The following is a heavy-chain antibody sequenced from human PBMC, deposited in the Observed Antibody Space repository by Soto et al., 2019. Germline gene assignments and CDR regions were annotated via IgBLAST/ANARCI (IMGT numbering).Heavy chain of an antibody. D-gene: IGHD2-2*01. CDR1: GYTLTELS. CDR2: FDPEDGET. V-gene: IGHV1-24*01. CDR3: ATAGPSRNIVVVPAATVRTYYFDY. J-gene: IGHJ4*02. Sequence: ASVKVSCKVSGYTLTELSMHWVRQAPGKGLEWMGGFDPEDGETIYAQKFQGRVTMTEDTSTDTAYMELSSLGSEDTAVYYCATAGPSRNIVVVPAATVRTYYFDYWGQGTLVTVS.